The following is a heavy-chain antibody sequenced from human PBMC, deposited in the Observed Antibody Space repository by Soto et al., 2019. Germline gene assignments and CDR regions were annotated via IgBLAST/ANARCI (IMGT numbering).Heavy chain of an antibody. CDR2: IYSGGST. Sequence: EVQLVETGGGLIQPGGSLRLSCAASGFTVSSNYMSWVRQAPGKGLEWVSVIYSGGSTYYADSVKGRFTISRDNSKNTLYLQMNSLRAEDTAVYYCARVGIVGATADAFDIWGQGTMVTVSS. D-gene: IGHD1-26*01. CDR1: GFTVSSNY. V-gene: IGHV3-53*02. CDR3: ARVGIVGATADAFDI. J-gene: IGHJ3*02.